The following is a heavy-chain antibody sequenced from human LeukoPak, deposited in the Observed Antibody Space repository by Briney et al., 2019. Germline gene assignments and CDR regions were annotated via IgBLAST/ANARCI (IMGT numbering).Heavy chain of an antibody. Sequence: PSETLSLTCAVYGGSFSGYYWSWIRQPPGKGLEWIGEINHSGSTNYNPSLKSRVTISVDTSKNQFSLKLSSVTAADTAVYYCARRHHSSSWYGSQYYYYYMDVWGKGTTVTISS. D-gene: IGHD6-13*01. CDR2: INHSGST. CDR3: ARRHHSSSWYGSQYYYYYMDV. V-gene: IGHV4-34*01. J-gene: IGHJ6*03. CDR1: GGSFSGYY.